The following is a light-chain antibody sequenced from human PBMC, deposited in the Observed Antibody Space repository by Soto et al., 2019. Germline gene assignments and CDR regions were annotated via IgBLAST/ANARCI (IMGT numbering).Light chain of an antibody. CDR1: QSLGTN. J-gene: IGKJ1*01. CDR3: QRHGQWPGP. CDR2: GAS. V-gene: IGKV3-15*01. Sequence: EIEMTQYPATLSVSPGERATLSCRASQSLGTNLAWFQQKPGQVPRLLIHGASTRATGIPARFSGSGSGTDFTLTSSSLPCKSCETYYSQRHGQWPGPLGQATKV.